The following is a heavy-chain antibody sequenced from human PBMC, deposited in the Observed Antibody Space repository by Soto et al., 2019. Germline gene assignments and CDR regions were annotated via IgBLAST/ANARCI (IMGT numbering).Heavy chain of an antibody. CDR3: VRGTETSSRCTDY. CDR2: ISSSSTTI. V-gene: IGHV3-48*02. CDR1: GFTFSSYS. Sequence: EVQLVESGGGLVQPGGSLRLSCAASGFTFSSYSMNWVRQAPGQGLEWVSYISSSSTTIYYADSVKGRFTISRDNAKNSQHLPMNSLRDDDTAVYYCVRGTETSSRCTDYWGQGTLVTVSS. J-gene: IGHJ4*02. D-gene: IGHD6-13*01.